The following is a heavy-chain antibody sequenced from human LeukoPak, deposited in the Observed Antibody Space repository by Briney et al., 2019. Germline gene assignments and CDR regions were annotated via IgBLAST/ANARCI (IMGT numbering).Heavy chain of an antibody. D-gene: IGHD5-18*01. CDR2: MNPISGNT. J-gene: IGHJ6*03. Sequence: ASVKVSCKASGYTFTIYDINWVRQATGQGLEWMGRMNPISGNTGHAQKFQGRVTMTRDTSISTAYMELSSLRSEDTAVYYCARGPPIRGYRYGYDTGYYYSYSMDVWGKGTTVTISS. V-gene: IGHV1-8*01. CDR3: ARGPPIRGYRYGYDTGYYYSYSMDV. CDR1: GYTFTIYD.